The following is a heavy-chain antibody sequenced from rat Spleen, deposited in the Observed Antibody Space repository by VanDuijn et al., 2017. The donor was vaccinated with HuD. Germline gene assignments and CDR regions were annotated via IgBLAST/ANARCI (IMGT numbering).Heavy chain of an antibody. V-gene: IGHV5-20*01. CDR2: ISTNGGNI. Sequence: EVKLVESGGGLVQPGTSLKLSCAASGFNFNEHWMGWVRQAPTEGLEWVASISTNGGNIYHRDSVKGRFIISRDNAKSILYLQMGSLRSDDTATYYCTTYSDYATSPFAYWGRGTLVTVSS. D-gene: IGHD1-6*01. CDR3: TTYSDYATSPFAY. J-gene: IGHJ3*01. CDR1: GFNFNEHW.